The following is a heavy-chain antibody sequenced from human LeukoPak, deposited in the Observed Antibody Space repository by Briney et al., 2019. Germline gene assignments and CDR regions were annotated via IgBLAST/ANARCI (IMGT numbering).Heavy chain of an antibody. V-gene: IGHV4-34*01. CDR2: INHSGST. Sequence: SETLSLTCAVYGGSFSGYYWSWIRQPPGKGLEWIGEINHSGSTNYNPSLKSRVTISVDTSKNQFSLKLSSVTAADTAVYYCARVRVLWFGESLYFDYWGQETLVTVSS. CDR1: GGSFSGYY. D-gene: IGHD3-10*01. CDR3: ARVRVLWFGESLYFDY. J-gene: IGHJ4*02.